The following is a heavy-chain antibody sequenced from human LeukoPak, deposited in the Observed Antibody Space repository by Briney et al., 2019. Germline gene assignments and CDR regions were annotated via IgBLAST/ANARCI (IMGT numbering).Heavy chain of an antibody. V-gene: IGHV3-23*01. J-gene: IGHJ4*02. CDR2: ITGDGVTT. CDR3: AKERRRFDTSMISSYYFDY. CDR1: GFPFSSSA. Sequence: PGGSLRLSCAASGFPFSSSAMSWVRQTPANGLEWVSSITGDGVTTYYADSVKGRFTIPRDNSKNILFLQMNSLGAEDSASYFCAKERRRFDTSMISSYYFDYWGRGPPVTVPS. D-gene: IGHD3-16*01.